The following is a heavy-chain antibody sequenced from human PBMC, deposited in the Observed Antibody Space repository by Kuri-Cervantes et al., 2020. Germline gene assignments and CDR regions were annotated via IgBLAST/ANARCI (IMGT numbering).Heavy chain of an antibody. D-gene: IGHD6-19*01. CDR1: GYTFTSYA. Sequence: ASVKVSCKASGYTFTSYAMNWVRQAPGQGLEWMGWNSAYNGNTNYAQKLQGRVTMTTDTSTSTAYMELRSLRSDDTAVYYCARFFVQWLPMGGWFDPWGQGTLVTVSS. V-gene: IGHV1-18*01. J-gene: IGHJ5*02. CDR3: ARFFVQWLPMGGWFDP. CDR2: NSAYNGNT.